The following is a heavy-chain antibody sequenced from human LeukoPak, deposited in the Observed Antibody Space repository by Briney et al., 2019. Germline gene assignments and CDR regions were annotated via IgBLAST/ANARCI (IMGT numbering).Heavy chain of an antibody. CDR2: ISSSSSTI. D-gene: IGHD3-22*01. Sequence: GGSLRLSCAASGFTFSSYSMNWVRQAPGKGPEWVSYISSSSSTIYYADSVKGRFTISRDNSKNTLYLQMNSLRAEDTAVYYCAKDITMIVVVPDAFDIWGQGTMVTVSS. CDR3: AKDITMIVVVPDAFDI. V-gene: IGHV3-48*01. J-gene: IGHJ3*02. CDR1: GFTFSSYS.